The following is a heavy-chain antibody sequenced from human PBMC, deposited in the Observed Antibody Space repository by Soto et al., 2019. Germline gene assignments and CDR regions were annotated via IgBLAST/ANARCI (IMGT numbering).Heavy chain of an antibody. Sequence: QVQVVQSGAEVKKPGSSVKVSCKVSGGIFTKNAISWMRQAPGQGLAWLGGVIPWFDRAYYAQRFRGRLEISADGAMTTAFMELSGLTSADTAVYFCATGGHNDGYNFYHDMDVWGQGTPVTV. CDR1: GGIFTKNA. J-gene: IGHJ6*02. D-gene: IGHD2-8*02. CDR2: VIPWFDRA. CDR3: ATGGHNDGYNFYHDMDV. V-gene: IGHV1-69*01.